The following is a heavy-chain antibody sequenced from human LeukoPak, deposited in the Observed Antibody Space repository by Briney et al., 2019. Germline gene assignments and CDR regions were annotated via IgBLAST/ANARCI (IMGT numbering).Heavy chain of an antibody. CDR3: AKGLGDYDDFRLGF. V-gene: IGHV3-30*02. Sequence: PGGSLRLSCAASIFSFGTFGFHWVRQAPGKGLEWVAFIPYDGSDKYYADSVKGRSTVSRDNSKNTLYLHMNSLRVEDTAVYYCAKGLGDYDDFRLGFWGQGTLVTVSS. CDR1: IFSFGTFG. D-gene: IGHD4-17*01. CDR2: IPYDGSDK. J-gene: IGHJ4*02.